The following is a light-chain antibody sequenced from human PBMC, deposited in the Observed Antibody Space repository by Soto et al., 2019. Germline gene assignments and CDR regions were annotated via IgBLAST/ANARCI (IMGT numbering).Light chain of an antibody. J-gene: IGLJ2*01. Sequence: QSALTQPASVSGSPGQSITISCTRTSSDIGAYNYVSWYQQHSGKAPKLMIYDVNIRPSGVSNRISGSKSGNTASLTISGLQAEDEADYYCTSWTTSTTMIFGGGTKLTVL. CDR2: DVN. CDR3: TSWTTSTTMI. V-gene: IGLV2-14*03. CDR1: SSDIGAYNY.